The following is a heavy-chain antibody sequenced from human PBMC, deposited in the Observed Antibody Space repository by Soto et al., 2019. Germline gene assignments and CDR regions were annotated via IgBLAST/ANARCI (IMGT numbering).Heavy chain of an antibody. Sequence: ASVNVSCKDSGYTFTSYDINWVRQATGQGLEWMGWMNPNSGNTGYAQKFQGRVTMTRNTSISTAYMELSSLRSEDTAVYYCATFCSGGSFLRDAFAIWGQGTMVIVS. CDR3: ATFCSGGSFLRDAFAI. D-gene: IGHD2-15*01. CDR2: MNPNSGNT. CDR1: GYTFTSYD. J-gene: IGHJ3*02. V-gene: IGHV1-8*01.